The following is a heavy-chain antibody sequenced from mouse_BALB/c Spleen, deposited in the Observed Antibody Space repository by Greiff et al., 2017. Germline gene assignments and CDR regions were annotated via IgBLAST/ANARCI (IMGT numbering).Heavy chain of an antibody. D-gene: IGHD1-1*01. CDR3: ARDGSSYGFAY. J-gene: IGHJ3*01. Sequence: EVQLVESGGGLVQPGGSLKLSCAASGFTFSSYTMSWVRQTPEKRLEWVAYISNGGGSTYYPDTVKGRFTISRDNAKNTLYLQMSSLKSEDTAMYYCARDGSSYGFAYWGQGTLVTVSA. V-gene: IGHV5-12-2*01. CDR1: GFTFSSYT. CDR2: ISNGGGST.